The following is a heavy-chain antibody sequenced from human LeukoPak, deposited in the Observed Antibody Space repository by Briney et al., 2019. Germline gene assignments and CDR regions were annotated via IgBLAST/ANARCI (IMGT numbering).Heavy chain of an antibody. V-gene: IGHV3-7*01. CDR2: IKQDGSEK. Sequence: GGSLRLSCAASGFTLSSYWMSWVRQAPGKWREWVANIKQDGSEKYYVDSVKGRFTISRDNAKNSLYLQMNSLRAEDTAAYYCARVLWFGELPDVWGQGTTVTVSS. D-gene: IGHD3-10*01. CDR1: GFTLSSYW. J-gene: IGHJ6*02. CDR3: ARVLWFGELPDV.